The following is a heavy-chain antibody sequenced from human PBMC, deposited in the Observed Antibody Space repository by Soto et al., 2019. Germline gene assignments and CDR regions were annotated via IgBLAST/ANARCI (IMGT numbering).Heavy chain of an antibody. Sequence: SVKVSCKASGGTFSSYAISWMRQAPGQGLEWMGGIIPIFGTANYAQKFQGRVTITADESTSTAYMELSSLRSEDTAVYYCARDQNNGYNYSVVYWGQGTLVTVSS. D-gene: IGHD5-12*01. J-gene: IGHJ4*02. CDR3: ARDQNNGYNYSVVY. CDR2: IIPIFGTA. V-gene: IGHV1-69*13. CDR1: GGTFSSYA.